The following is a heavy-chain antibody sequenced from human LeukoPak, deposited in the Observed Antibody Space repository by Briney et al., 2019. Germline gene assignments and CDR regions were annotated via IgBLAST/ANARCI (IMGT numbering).Heavy chain of an antibody. CDR1: GYTFTNYD. J-gene: IGHJ4*02. V-gene: IGHV1-18*01. Sequence: ASVKVSCKASGYTFTNYDISWVRQAPGQGLEWMGWISAYNGNTHYAQKLQGRVTMTTDTSTSTAYMELRSLRSDDTAVYYCARQGGPDEFGEEEVDYWGQGTLVTVSS. CDR3: ARQGGPDEFGEEEVDY. CDR2: ISAYNGNT. D-gene: IGHD3-10*01.